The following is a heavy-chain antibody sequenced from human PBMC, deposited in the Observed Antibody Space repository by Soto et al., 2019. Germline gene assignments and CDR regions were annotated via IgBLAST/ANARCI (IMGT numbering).Heavy chain of an antibody. CDR2: ISAYNGNT. CDR1: GYTFTSYG. Sequence: QVQLVQSGAEVKKPGASVKVSCKASGYTFTSYGISWVRQAPGQGLEGMGWISAYNGNTNYAQKLQGRVTMTTDTSTSTAYMERRSLRSDDTAVYYWAATTILGEVVYFDYWGQGTLVTVSS. V-gene: IGHV1-18*01. J-gene: IGHJ4*02. CDR3: AATTILGEVVYFDY. D-gene: IGHD5-12*01.